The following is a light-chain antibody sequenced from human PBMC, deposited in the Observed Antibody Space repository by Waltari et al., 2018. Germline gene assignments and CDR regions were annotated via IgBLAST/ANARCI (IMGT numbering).Light chain of an antibody. CDR2: SAS. CDR3: QQLNSYPLT. Sequence: DIQLTPSPSFLSSSVGDRLNITCWASQGIRSYLAWYQVRPGKAPNLLIYSASNLQSGVPSRFSGSGSGTDFTLTISSLQPEDFATYYCQQLNSYPLTFGGGTKLEIK. CDR1: QGIRSY. J-gene: IGKJ4*01. V-gene: IGKV1-9*01.